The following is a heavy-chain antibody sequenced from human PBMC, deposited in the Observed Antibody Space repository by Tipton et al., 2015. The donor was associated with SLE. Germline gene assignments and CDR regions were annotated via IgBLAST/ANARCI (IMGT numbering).Heavy chain of an antibody. CDR1: GYTFTSYG. D-gene: IGHD6-19*01. V-gene: IGHV1-18*01. CDR3: ARVTAVAGTRYFDL. J-gene: IGHJ2*01. CDR2: ISAYNGNT. Sequence: QSGPEVKKPGASVKVSCKASGYTFTSYGISWGRQAPGQGLEWMGWISAYNGNTNYAQKLQGRVTMTTDTSTSTAYMELRSLRSDDAAVYYCARVTAVAGTRYFDLWGRGTLVTVSS.